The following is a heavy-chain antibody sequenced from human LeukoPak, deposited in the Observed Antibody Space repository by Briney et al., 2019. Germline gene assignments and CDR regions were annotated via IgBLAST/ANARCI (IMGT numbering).Heavy chain of an antibody. V-gene: IGHV4-39*07. CDR1: GGSISSSSYY. J-gene: IGHJ4*02. CDR3: ARATDYVWGSYRYTFDY. Sequence: PSETLSLTCTVSGGSISSSSYYWGWIRQPPGKGLEWIGSIYYSGSTYYNPSLKSRVTISVDTSKNQFSLKLSSVTAADTAVYYCARATDYVWGSYRYTFDYWGQGTLVTVSS. CDR2: IYYSGST. D-gene: IGHD3-16*02.